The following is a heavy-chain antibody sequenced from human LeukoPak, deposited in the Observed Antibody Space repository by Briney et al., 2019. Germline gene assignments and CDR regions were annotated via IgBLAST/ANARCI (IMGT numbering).Heavy chain of an antibody. CDR3: ATTGYSYGRGSY. CDR1: GGSISSGGYY. J-gene: IGHJ4*02. Sequence: PSQTLSLTCTVSGGSISSGGYYWSWIRQPPGKGLEWIGYIYHSGSTYYNPSLKSRVTISVDRSKNQFSLKLSSVTAADTAVYYCATTGYSYGRGSYWGQGTLVTVSS. V-gene: IGHV4-30-2*01. CDR2: IYHSGST. D-gene: IGHD5-18*01.